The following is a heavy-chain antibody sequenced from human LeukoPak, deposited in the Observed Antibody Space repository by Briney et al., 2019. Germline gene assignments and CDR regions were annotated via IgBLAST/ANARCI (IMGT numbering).Heavy chain of an antibody. V-gene: IGHV1-8*01. Sequence: ASVKVSCKASGYTFTSYDINWVRQATGQGLEWMRWMNPNSGNTGYAQKFQGRVTMTRNTSISTAYMELSSLRSEDTAVYYCAALNWRRSTRGEAGWFDPWGQGTLVTVSS. CDR1: GYTFTSYD. CDR2: MNPNSGNT. J-gene: IGHJ5*02. CDR3: AALNWRRSTRGEAGWFDP. D-gene: IGHD2-21*01.